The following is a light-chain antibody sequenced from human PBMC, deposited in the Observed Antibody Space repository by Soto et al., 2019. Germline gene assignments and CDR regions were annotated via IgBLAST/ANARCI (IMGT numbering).Light chain of an antibody. CDR3: QNWGTGPWV. CDR1: SGHSSYA. J-gene: IGLJ3*02. V-gene: IGLV4-69*01. CDR2: LNSDGSH. Sequence: QLVLTQSPSASASLGASVKLTCTLSSGHSSYAIAWHQQQPEKGPRSLMKLNSDGSHSKGDGIPDRFSGSSSGAERYLTISSLQSEDEADYHCQNWGTGPWVFGGGTKLTVL.